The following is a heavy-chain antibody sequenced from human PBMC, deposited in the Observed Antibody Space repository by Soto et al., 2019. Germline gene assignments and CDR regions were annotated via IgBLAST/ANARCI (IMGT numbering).Heavy chain of an antibody. J-gene: IGHJ4*02. CDR2: IHNDGRT. V-gene: IGHV4-59*03. D-gene: IGHD2-21*01. CDR1: GGSISDHY. CDR3: ATPFYSSGVLFDY. Sequence: QVQLQESGPGLVKTSETLSLTCTVSGGSISDHYYMWIRQSPGKGLEYIGYIHNDGRTNYIPTLKRLASISVATSKTQCSLKLSSVSVADTAVYYRATPFYSSGVLFDYWRQGTPVTLSS.